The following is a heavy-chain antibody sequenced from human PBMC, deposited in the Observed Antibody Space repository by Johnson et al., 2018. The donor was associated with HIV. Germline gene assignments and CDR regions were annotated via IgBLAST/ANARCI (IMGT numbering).Heavy chain of an antibody. Sequence: VQLVESGGGVVQPGRSLRLSCAASAFTFSRYAMHWVRQAPGKGLEWVAFISYDGSNKYYADSVKGRFTISRDNSKNTLYLQMNSLRAEDTALYYCARSGAGAAFDIWGQGTMVTVSS. CDR1: AFTFSRYA. CDR3: ARSGAGAAFDI. CDR2: ISYDGSNK. D-gene: IGHD6-19*01. J-gene: IGHJ3*02. V-gene: IGHV3-30*04.